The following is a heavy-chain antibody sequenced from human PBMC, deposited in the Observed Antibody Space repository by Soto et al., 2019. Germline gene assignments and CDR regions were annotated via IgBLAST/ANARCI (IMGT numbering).Heavy chain of an antibody. V-gene: IGHV4-30-2*01. D-gene: IGHD3-3*01. Sequence: PSETLSLTCAVSGGSISSGGYSWSWIRQPPGKGLEWIGYIYHSGSTYYNPSLKSRVTISVDRSKNQFSLKLSSVTAADTAVYYCVGFLEWLMIDYWGQGTQVTVSS. J-gene: IGHJ4*02. CDR1: GGSISSGGYS. CDR3: VGFLEWLMIDY. CDR2: IYHSGST.